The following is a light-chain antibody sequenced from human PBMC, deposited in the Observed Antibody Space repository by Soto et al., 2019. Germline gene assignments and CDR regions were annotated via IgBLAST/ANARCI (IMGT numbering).Light chain of an antibody. Sequence: QSALTQPASVSGSPGQSITISCTGTGSDVGGYNYVSWYQQHPGKAPKLMIYDVTNRPSGVSNRFSGSKSGNTASLTISGLQAEDEADYYCSSYTSSTSFYFVTGTKVTVL. CDR3: SSYTSSTSFY. CDR1: GSDVGGYNY. J-gene: IGLJ1*01. CDR2: DVT. V-gene: IGLV2-14*01.